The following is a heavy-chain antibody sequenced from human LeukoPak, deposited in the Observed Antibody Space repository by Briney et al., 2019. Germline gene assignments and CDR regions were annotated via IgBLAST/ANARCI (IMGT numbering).Heavy chain of an antibody. CDR2: INPNSGGR. D-gene: IGHD2-15*01. Sequence: GASVTVSCKSSGYTFTGYYMHWVRQAPGQGVEGMGWINPNSGGRNYAQKFQGRVTMTRDTSISTAYMELSRLRSDDTAVYYCARVQGMVVAAEYYFDYWGQGTLVTVSS. CDR1: GYTFTGYY. J-gene: IGHJ4*02. CDR3: ARVQGMVVAAEYYFDY. V-gene: IGHV1-2*02.